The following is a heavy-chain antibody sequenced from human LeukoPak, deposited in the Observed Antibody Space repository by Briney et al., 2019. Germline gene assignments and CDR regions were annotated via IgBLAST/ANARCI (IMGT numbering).Heavy chain of an antibody. Sequence: SVKVSCKASEGTFSSYAISWVRQAPGQGLEWMEGIIPIFGTANYAQKFQGRVTITADESTSTAYMELSSLRSEDTAVYYCARAHSNLLYYYGMDVWGQGTTVTVSS. D-gene: IGHD1-7*01. CDR3: ARAHSNLLYYYGMDV. CDR2: IIPIFGTA. CDR1: EGTFSSYA. J-gene: IGHJ6*02. V-gene: IGHV1-69*13.